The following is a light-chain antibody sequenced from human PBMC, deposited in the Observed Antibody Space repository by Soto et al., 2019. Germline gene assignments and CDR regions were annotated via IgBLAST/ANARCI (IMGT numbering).Light chain of an antibody. CDR1: QGVSSW. CDR3: QQTHTFPLT. V-gene: IGKV1-12*01. J-gene: IGKJ3*01. Sequence: DILMTQSPSSVSASIGDRVTITCRASQGVSSWLAWYQQKPGKAPNLLIYATSNLQSGVPSRFSGSGSGTDFTLTISSLHPEDFATYYCQQTHTFPLTFGPGSKVHIK. CDR2: ATS.